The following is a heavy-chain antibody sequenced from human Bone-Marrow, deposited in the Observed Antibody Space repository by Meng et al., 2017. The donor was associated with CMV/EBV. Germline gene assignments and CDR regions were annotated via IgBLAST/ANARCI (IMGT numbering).Heavy chain of an antibody. CDR2: IYYSGST. CDR3: ARDYSNYVFDYYHGMDV. CDR1: GGSISSSSYY. J-gene: IGHJ6*02. V-gene: IGHV4-39*07. Sequence: SETLSLTCTVSGGSISSSSYYWGWIRQPPGKGLEWIGSIYYSGSTYYNPSLKSRVTISVDTSKNQFSLKLSSVTAADTAVYYCARDYSNYVFDYYHGMDVWGQGTTVTVSS. D-gene: IGHD4-11*01.